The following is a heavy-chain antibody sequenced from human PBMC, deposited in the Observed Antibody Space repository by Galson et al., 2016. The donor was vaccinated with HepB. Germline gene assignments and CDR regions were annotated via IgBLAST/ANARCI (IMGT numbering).Heavy chain of an antibody. CDR3: VQGSTAPAV. J-gene: IGHJ6*04. Sequence: SLRLSCAASGFTFNNYGMTWVRQAPGKGLEVVSSISRSGDSTDYADSVKGRFTISRDNSKNTLSLHMNSLRAEDTAVYYCVQGSTAPAVWGKGTTVTVSS. CDR2: ISRSGDST. D-gene: IGHD1-26*01. V-gene: IGHV3-23*01. CDR1: GFTFNNYG.